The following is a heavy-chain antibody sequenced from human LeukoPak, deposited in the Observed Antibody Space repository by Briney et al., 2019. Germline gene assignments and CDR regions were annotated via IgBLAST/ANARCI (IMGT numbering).Heavy chain of an antibody. CDR2: ISGSGGST. J-gene: IGHJ3*02. Sequence: PGGSLRLSCAASGFTFSSYAMSWVRQAPGKGLEWVSAISGSGGSTYYADSVKGRFTISRDNSKNTLYLQMNSLRAEDTAVYYCARDRAFPNDVFDIWGQGTMVSVSS. CDR3: ARDRAFPNDVFDI. D-gene: IGHD2/OR15-2a*01. CDR1: GFTFSSYA. V-gene: IGHV3-23*01.